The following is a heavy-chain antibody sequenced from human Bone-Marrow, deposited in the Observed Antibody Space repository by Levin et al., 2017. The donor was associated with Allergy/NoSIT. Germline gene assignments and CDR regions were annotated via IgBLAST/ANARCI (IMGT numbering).Heavy chain of an antibody. CDR3: ARDSLGDAFDI. V-gene: IGHV3-48*03. D-gene: IGHD3-16*01. CDR2: ITTSGTTK. CDR1: GFSFSSYE. Sequence: TGGSLRLSCEASGFSFSSYEMNWVRQAPGGGLEWVASITTSGTTKSYAVSVAGRFTIFRDNAKNSLSLQMNSLRAEDTALYYCARDSLGDAFDIWGQGTVVTVSS. J-gene: IGHJ3*02.